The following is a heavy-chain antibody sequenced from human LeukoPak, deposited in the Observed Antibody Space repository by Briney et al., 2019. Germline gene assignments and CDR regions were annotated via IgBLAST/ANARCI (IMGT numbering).Heavy chain of an antibody. CDR2: ISGSGGST. V-gene: IGHV3-23*01. D-gene: IGHD3-3*01. J-gene: IGHJ6*03. Sequence: GGSLRLSCAASGFTFSSYAMSWVRQAPGKGLEWVSAISGSGGSTYYADSVKGRFPISRDNSKNTLYLQMNSLRAEDTAVYYCAKGVLRFLEWAPSYYYMDVWGKGTTVTVSS. CDR1: GFTFSSYA. CDR3: AKGVLRFLEWAPSYYYMDV.